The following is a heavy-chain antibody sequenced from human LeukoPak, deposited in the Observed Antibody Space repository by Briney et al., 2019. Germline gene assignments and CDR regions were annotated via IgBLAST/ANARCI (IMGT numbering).Heavy chain of an antibody. J-gene: IGHJ4*02. Sequence: GGSLRLSCAASGFTFSTYSMNWVRQAPGKGLEWLSFISSSSGSIYYADSVKGRFTISRDNAKNSLYLQMNSLRDEDTAVYYCARSGQRRCSGGTCYPYYFDYWGQGTLVTVSS. CDR3: ARSGQRRCSGGTCYPYYFDY. CDR1: GFTFSTYS. CDR2: ISSSSGSI. D-gene: IGHD2-15*01. V-gene: IGHV3-48*02.